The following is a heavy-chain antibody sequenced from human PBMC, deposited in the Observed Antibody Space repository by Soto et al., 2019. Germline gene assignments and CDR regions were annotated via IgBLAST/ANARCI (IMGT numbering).Heavy chain of an antibody. V-gene: IGHV3-48*03. CDR3: ASMITPDY. Sequence: AVGSLRLSCAASGFTLSSYDMHWVRQAPGKGLEWLSSITSSDNSIYHADSVKGRFTTSRDNAKNSLYLQMNSLRAEDTAIYYCASMITPDYWGQGTLVTVSS. D-gene: IGHD3-16*01. CDR1: GFTLSSYD. J-gene: IGHJ4*02. CDR2: ITSSDNSI.